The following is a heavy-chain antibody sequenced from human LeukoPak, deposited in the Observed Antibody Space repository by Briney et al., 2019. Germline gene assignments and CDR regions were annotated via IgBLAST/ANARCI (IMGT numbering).Heavy chain of an antibody. CDR1: GGSISNNNYY. Sequence: SETLSLTCTVSGGSISNNNYYWGWIRQPPEKRLEWIGSVNYSGNTYYNPSLRSRVTTSVDTSKKQISLKLTYVTAADTAVYFCARLKKSDYADSWGQGALVTVSS. V-gene: IGHV4-39*01. J-gene: IGHJ5*01. D-gene: IGHD4-17*01. CDR3: ARLKKSDYADS. CDR2: VNYSGNT.